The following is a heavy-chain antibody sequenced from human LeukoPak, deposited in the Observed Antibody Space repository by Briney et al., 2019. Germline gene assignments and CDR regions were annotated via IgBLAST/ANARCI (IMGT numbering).Heavy chain of an antibody. Sequence: GGSLRLSCAASGFTFSDYYMNWVRQAPGKGLGWVSYISSSSSTIYNADSVKGRFTISRDNAKNSLYLQMNSLRDEDTAVYYCARDTRVCGGDCFESFDYWGQGTLVTVSS. CDR3: ARDTRVCGGDCFESFDY. J-gene: IGHJ4*02. D-gene: IGHD2-21*02. V-gene: IGHV3-11*04. CDR1: GFTFSDYY. CDR2: ISSSSSTI.